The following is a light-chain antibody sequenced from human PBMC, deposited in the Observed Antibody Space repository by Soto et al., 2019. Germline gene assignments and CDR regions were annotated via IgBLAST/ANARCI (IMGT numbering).Light chain of an antibody. Sequence: AIQMTQSPSSLSASVGDRVTITCRASQDIRRELGWYQQRPGRAPKLPTYGSSTLQDGVPTRFSGSGSGTDFTLTIRSLQPEDFATYHGLQDSGYPRTFGQGTKVEI. J-gene: IGKJ1*01. CDR1: QDIRRE. CDR3: LQDSGYPRT. V-gene: IGKV1-6*01. CDR2: GSS.